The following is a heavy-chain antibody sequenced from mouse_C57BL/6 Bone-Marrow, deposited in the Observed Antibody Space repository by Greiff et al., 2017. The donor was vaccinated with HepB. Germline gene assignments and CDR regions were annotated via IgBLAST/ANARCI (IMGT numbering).Heavy chain of an antibody. CDR3: ARQGTTVVRYFDV. J-gene: IGHJ1*03. CDR2: ISNLAYSI. Sequence: EVMLVESGGGLVQPGGSLKLSCAASGFTFSDYGMAWVRQAPRKGPEWVAFISNLAYSIYYADTVTGRLTISRENAKNTLYLEMSSLRSEDTAMYYCARQGTTVVRYFDVWGTGTTVTVSS. CDR1: GFTFSDYG. V-gene: IGHV5-15*04. D-gene: IGHD1-1*01.